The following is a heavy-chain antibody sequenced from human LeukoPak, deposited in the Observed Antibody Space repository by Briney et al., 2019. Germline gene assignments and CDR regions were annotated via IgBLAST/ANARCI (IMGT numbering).Heavy chain of an antibody. CDR1: GFRFNTYW. CDR2: IKQDGNEK. V-gene: IGHV3-7*04. J-gene: IGHJ3*02. CDR3: ARAKRNAFDI. Sequence: GGSLRLSCAASGFRFNTYWMSWVRQAPGKGLEWVANIKQDGNEKYYADSVKGRFTISRDNGKNSLDLQMNSLRAEDTAVYYCARAKRNAFDIWGQGTMVTVSS.